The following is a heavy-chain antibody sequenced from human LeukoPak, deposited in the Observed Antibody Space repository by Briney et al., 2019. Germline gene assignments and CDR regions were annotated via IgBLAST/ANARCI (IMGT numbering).Heavy chain of an antibody. CDR2: IYYSGST. CDR3: ARGVDTAISEFVY. J-gene: IGHJ4*02. CDR1: GGSISSSSYY. D-gene: IGHD5-18*01. V-gene: IGHV4-39*07. Sequence: SETLSLTCTVSGGSISSSSYYWGWIRQPPGKGLEWIGSIYYSGSTYYNPSLKSRVTISVDTSKNQFSLKLSSVTAADTAVYYCARGVDTAISEFVYWGQGTLVTVSS.